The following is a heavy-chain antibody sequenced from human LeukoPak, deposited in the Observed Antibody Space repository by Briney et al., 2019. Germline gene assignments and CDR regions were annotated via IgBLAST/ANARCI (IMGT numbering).Heavy chain of an antibody. Sequence: SGGSLRLSRAASGFTFSSYWMSWVRQAPGKGQEWVANIKQDGSEKYYVDSVKGRFTISRDNAKNSLYLQMNSLRAEDTAVYYCAGDLPLYCSGGSCYSAYWGQGTLVTVSS. V-gene: IGHV3-7*04. CDR3: AGDLPLYCSGGSCYSAY. CDR2: IKQDGSEK. D-gene: IGHD2-15*01. J-gene: IGHJ4*02. CDR1: GFTFSSYW.